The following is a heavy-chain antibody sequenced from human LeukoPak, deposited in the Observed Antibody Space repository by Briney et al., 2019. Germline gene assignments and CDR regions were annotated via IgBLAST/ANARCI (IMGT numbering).Heavy chain of an antibody. V-gene: IGHV1-69*04. Sequence: ASVKVSCKASGGTFSSYAISWVRQAPGQGLEWMRRIIPILGIANYAQKFQGRVTITADKYTSTAYMELSSLRSEDTAVYYCARTNRSSSWEESWFDPWGQGTLVTVSS. CDR3: ARTNRSSSWEESWFDP. J-gene: IGHJ5*02. CDR1: GGTFSSYA. CDR2: IIPILGIA. D-gene: IGHD6-13*01.